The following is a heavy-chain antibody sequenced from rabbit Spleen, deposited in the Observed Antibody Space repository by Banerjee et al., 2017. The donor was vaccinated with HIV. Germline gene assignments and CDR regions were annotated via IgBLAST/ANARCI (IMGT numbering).Heavy chain of an antibody. CDR2: INAVTGKA. Sequence: QEQLVESGGGLVQPGGSLKLSCTASGFDLSSYGVSWVRQAPGKGLEWIACINAVTGKAVYASWAKGRFTISKTSSTTVTLQMTSLTAADTATYFCARGSATMTMVITGFYLNLWGPGTLVTVS. D-gene: IGHD2-1*01. V-gene: IGHV1S45*01. CDR1: GFDLSSYG. J-gene: IGHJ4*01. CDR3: ARGSATMTMVITGFYLNL.